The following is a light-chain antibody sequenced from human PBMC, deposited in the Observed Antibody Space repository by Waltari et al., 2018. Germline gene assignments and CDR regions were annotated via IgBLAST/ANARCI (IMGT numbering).Light chain of an antibody. CDR1: TGAVTATYY. V-gene: IGLV7-43*01. J-gene: IGLJ2*01. CDR3: LLYYRGSWV. CDR2: STS. Sequence: QPVVTQEPSLTVSPGGTVTFTCASSTGAVTATYYATWFQQKPGQSPTSLIYSTSEKHSWTPARFSGSLLGGKATLTLSGVRPEDEADYYCLLYYRGSWVFGGGTKLTVL.